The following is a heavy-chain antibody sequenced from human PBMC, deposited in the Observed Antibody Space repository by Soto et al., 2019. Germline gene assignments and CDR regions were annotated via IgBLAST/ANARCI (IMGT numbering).Heavy chain of an antibody. V-gene: IGHV3-21*01. CDR2: ISSSSSYI. D-gene: IGHD6-13*01. CDR3: ARDYVGGGGYDFLTYIAAAAPRDHYYYYMDV. Sequence: EVQLVESGGGLVKPGGSLRLSCAASGFTFSSYSMNWVRQAPGKGLEWVSSISSSSSYIYYADSVKGRFTISRDNAKNSLYLKMNSLRAEDTAVYYCARDYVGGGGYDFLTYIAAAAPRDHYYYYMDVWGKGTTVTVSS. J-gene: IGHJ6*03. CDR1: GFTFSSYS.